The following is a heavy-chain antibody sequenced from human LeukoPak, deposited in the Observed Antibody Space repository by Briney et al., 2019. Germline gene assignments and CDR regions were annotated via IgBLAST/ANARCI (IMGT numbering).Heavy chain of an antibody. CDR3: ARLADYDSSGYFSY. Sequence: GASVKVSCKASGYTFTRYYMHWVRQAPGQGLEWMGIINPSGGSARYAQKCQGGVTMTRDTSTSTVYMEVSSLRSEDTAVYYCARLADYDSSGYFSYWDQGTLLIVSS. J-gene: IGHJ4*02. CDR2: INPSGGSA. CDR1: GYTFTRYY. V-gene: IGHV1-46*01. D-gene: IGHD3-22*01.